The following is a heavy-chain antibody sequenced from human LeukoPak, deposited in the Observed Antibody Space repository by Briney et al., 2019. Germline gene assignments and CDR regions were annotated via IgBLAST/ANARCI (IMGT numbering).Heavy chain of an antibody. J-gene: IGHJ1*01. CDR2: IIPIFGTA. Sequence: SVKVSCKASGGTFSSYAISWVRQAPGQGLEWMGGIIPIFGTANYTQKFQGRVTITTDESTSTAYMELSSLRSEDTAVYYCASYPVVEGSYYDSSDHVIVYFQHWGQGTLVTVSS. V-gene: IGHV1-69*05. CDR3: ASYPVVEGSYYDSSDHVIVYFQH. D-gene: IGHD3-22*01. CDR1: GGTFSSYA.